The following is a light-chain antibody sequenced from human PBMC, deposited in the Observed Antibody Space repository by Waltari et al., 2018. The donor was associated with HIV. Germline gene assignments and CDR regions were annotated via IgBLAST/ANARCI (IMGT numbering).Light chain of an antibody. Sequence: QSVLTQPPSVSADPGQKVTISCSGSNSHMGDNHVSWYQQLPGTAPKLLIFQSNKRPSDIPDRFSGSKSGTSATLGIAGLQTGDEADYYCVTWDSSLTAGVFGGGTKLTVL. CDR3: VTWDSSLTAGV. V-gene: IGLV1-51*01. CDR2: QSN. CDR1: NSHMGDNH. J-gene: IGLJ2*01.